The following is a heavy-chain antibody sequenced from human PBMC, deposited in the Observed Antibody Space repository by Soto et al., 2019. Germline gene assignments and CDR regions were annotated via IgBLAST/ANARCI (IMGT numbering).Heavy chain of an antibody. CDR3: ARDAKYDFWSGYYPPDAPYYYMDV. J-gene: IGHJ6*03. D-gene: IGHD3-3*01. Sequence: SVKVSCKASGGTFSSYTISWVRQAPGQGLEWMGRIIPILGIANYAQKFQGRVTITADKSTSTAYMELSSLRSEDTAVYYCARDAKYDFWSGYYPPDAPYYYMDVWGKGTTVTSP. CDR2: IIPILGIA. CDR1: GGTFSSYT. V-gene: IGHV1-69*04.